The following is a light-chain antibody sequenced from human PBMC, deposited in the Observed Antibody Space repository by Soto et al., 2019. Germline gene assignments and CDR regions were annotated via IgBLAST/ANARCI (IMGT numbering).Light chain of an antibody. J-gene: IGLJ2*01. V-gene: IGLV1-44*01. Sequence: QSVLTQPPSASGTPGQRVTISCSGSSSNIGSNTVNWYQQLPGTAPKLLVFSNNERPSGVPDRFSGFKSGTSGSLAISGLQSEDEADYYCAAWDDRLNGPVFGGGTKLTVL. CDR2: SNN. CDR3: AAWDDRLNGPV. CDR1: SSNIGSNT.